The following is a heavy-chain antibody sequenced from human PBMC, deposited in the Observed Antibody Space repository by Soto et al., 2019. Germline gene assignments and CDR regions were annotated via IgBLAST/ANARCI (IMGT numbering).Heavy chain of an antibody. Sequence: EVQPVQSGAEVKKPGESLKISCKGSGDSFGSYWIGWVRQMPGKGVEWMGNIFPGDSETRYSPSFQGQFTISADKSINTAYLQRSTLKASDTARYYCARKAHFTSNDALDILGQGPMISVS. CDR2: IFPGDSET. D-gene: IGHD3-16*01. CDR1: GDSFGSYW. CDR3: ARKAHFTSNDALDI. V-gene: IGHV5-51*03. J-gene: IGHJ3*02.